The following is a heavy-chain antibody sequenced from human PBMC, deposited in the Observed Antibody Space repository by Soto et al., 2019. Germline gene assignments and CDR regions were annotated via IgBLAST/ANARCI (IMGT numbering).Heavy chain of an antibody. CDR2: ISYDGSNK. V-gene: IGHV3-30*18. J-gene: IGHJ5*02. CDR1: GFTFSSYG. CDR3: AKDLSSSWEDNWFDP. D-gene: IGHD6-13*01. Sequence: PGGSLRLSCAASGFTFSSYGMHWVRQAPGKGLEWVAVISYDGSNKYYADSVKGRFTISRDNSKNTLYLQMNSLRAEDTAVYYCAKDLSSSWEDNWFDPWGQGTLVTVSS.